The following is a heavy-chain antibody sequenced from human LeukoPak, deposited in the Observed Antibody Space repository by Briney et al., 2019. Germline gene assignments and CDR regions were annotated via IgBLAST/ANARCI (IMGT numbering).Heavy chain of an antibody. D-gene: IGHD4-17*01. J-gene: IGHJ4*02. CDR2: ISSSSSYI. CDR1: GFTFSSYS. CDR3: ARAEDDYGDDGRSDY. Sequence: GGSLRLSCAASGFTFSSYSMNWVRQAPGKGLEWASSISSSSSYIYYADSMKGRFTISRDNAKNSLYLQMNSLRAEDTAVYYCARAEDDYGDDGRSDYWGQGTLVTVSS. V-gene: IGHV3-21*01.